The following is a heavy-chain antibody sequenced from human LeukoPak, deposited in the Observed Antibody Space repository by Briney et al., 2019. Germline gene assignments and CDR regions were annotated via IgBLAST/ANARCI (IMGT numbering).Heavy chain of an antibody. CDR2: IDHSGST. Sequence: PSETLSLTCTVSGYSISSGYYWGWIRPPPGKGREWIGSIDHSGSTYYNPSLKSRVTISVDTSKIQFSLKLSSVTAADTGVYYCARGTVFSGAFDIWGQGTMVTVSS. V-gene: IGHV4-38-2*02. J-gene: IGHJ3*02. CDR1: GYSISSGYY. CDR3: ARGTVFSGAFDI. D-gene: IGHD1-1*01.